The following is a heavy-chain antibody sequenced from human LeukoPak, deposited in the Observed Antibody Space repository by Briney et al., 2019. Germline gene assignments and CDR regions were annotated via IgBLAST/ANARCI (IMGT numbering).Heavy chain of an antibody. CDR2: IIPIFGTA. Sequence: SVKVSCKASGGTFSSYAISWVRQAPGQGLEWMGGIIPIFGTANYAQKFQGRVTITADESTSAAYMELSSLRSEDTAVYYCARDSDYGDLNDAFDIWGQGTMVTVSS. D-gene: IGHD4-17*01. CDR3: ARDSDYGDLNDAFDI. CDR1: GGTFSSYA. V-gene: IGHV1-69*13. J-gene: IGHJ3*02.